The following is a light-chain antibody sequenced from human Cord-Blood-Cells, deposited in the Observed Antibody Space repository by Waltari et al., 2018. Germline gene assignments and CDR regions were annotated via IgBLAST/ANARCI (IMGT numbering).Light chain of an antibody. Sequence: CSGSSSNIGSNYVYWYQQLPGTAPKLLIYRNNQRPSGVPDRFSGSKSGTSASLAISGLRSEDEADYYCAAWDDSLSGRVFGGGTKLTVL. CDR2: RNN. CDR3: AAWDDSLSGRV. V-gene: IGLV1-47*01. J-gene: IGLJ3*02. CDR1: SSNIGSNY.